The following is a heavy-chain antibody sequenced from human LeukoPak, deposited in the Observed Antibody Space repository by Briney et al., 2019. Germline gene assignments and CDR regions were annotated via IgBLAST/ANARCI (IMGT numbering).Heavy chain of an antibody. D-gene: IGHD3-3*01. V-gene: IGHV3-53*01. Sequence: GGSLRLSCAASGFTFSSYWMSWVRQAPGKGLEWVSVIYSGGSTYYADSVKGRFTISRDNSKNTLYLQMNSLRAEDTAVYYCARADFWSGYYTGHWLDYWGQGTLVTVSS. CDR3: ARADFWSGYYTGHWLDY. CDR1: GFTFSSYW. J-gene: IGHJ4*02. CDR2: IYSGGST.